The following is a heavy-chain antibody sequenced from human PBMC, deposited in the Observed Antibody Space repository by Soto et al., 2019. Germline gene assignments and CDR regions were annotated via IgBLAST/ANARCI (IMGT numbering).Heavy chain of an antibody. CDR3: ARDRQLVRGAFDY. J-gene: IGHJ4*02. D-gene: IGHD6-6*01. Sequence: SETLSLTCTVSGASISGYYLSWIRKSAGKGLECIGRIYATGTTVYNASLKSRVTMSIDMSKNQFSLKLSSVTAADTAVYYCARDRQLVRGAFDYWGQGTLVTVYS. V-gene: IGHV4-4*07. CDR2: IYATGTT. CDR1: GASISGYY.